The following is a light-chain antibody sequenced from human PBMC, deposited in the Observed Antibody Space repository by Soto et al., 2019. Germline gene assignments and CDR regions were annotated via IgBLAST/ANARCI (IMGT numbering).Light chain of an antibody. CDR3: QQYGSSRT. CDR1: QSVSSSY. V-gene: IGKV3-20*01. Sequence: EIVLTQSPGTLSLSPGERATLSCRASQSVSSSYLAWYQQKPGQAPRLLIYGVSSRATGIPDRFSGSGSGTDFTLTITRLEPEDFAVYYCQQYGSSRTFGQGTKVEGK. J-gene: IGKJ1*01. CDR2: GVS.